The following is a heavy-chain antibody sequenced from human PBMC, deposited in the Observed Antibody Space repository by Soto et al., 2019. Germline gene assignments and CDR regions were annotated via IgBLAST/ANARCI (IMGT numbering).Heavy chain of an antibody. CDR1: GFTFSSYS. Sequence: GGSLRLSCAASGFTFSSYSMNWVRQAPGKGLGWVSSISSSSSYIYYADSVKGRFTISRGNAKNSLYLQMNSLRAEDTAVYYCARDQALIAAAGIGYWGQGTLVTVSS. CDR2: ISSSSSYI. D-gene: IGHD6-13*01. CDR3: ARDQALIAAAGIGY. J-gene: IGHJ4*02. V-gene: IGHV3-21*01.